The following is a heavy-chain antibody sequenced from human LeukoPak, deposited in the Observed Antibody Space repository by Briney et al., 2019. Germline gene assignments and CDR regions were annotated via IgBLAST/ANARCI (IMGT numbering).Heavy chain of an antibody. J-gene: IGHJ4*02. Sequence: SGGSLRLSCAASGFTFSNHAMSWVRQAPGKGLEWVSTISGSGGSTYYADSVKGRFTISRDNSKNTLYLQINSLRAEDTALYYCAKHPLLGYCSSTTCGHFDYWGQGTLVTVSS. CDR2: ISGSGGST. V-gene: IGHV3-23*01. D-gene: IGHD2-2*01. CDR3: AKHPLLGYCSSTTCGHFDY. CDR1: GFTFSNHA.